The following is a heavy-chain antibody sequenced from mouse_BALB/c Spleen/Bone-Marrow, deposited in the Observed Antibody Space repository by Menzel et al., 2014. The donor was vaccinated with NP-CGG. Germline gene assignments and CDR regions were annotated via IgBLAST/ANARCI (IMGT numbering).Heavy chain of an antibody. CDR3: ARRNYYGNLFV. CDR2: INPHSSTI. J-gene: IGHJ1*01. V-gene: IGHV4-1*02. CDR1: GFDFSRYW. Sequence: EVQGVESGGGLVQPGGSLKLSCAASGFDFSRYWMSWVRQAPGKGLEWIGEINPHSSTINYTPSLKDKLIISRDNAKNTLYLQMSKVRSEDTALYYCARRNYYGNLFVWGAGTTVTVSS. D-gene: IGHD1-1*01.